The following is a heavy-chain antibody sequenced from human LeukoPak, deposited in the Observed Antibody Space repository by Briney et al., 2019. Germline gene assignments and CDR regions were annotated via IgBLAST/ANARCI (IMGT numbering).Heavy chain of an antibody. CDR2: INHSGST. V-gene: IGHV4-39*07. CDR1: GGSISSGDYY. CDR3: ASSLNPPEDIVVVPAPLDY. Sequence: SETLSLTCTVSGGSISSGDYYWSWIRQPPGKGLEWIGEINHSGSTNYNPSLKSRVTISVDTSKNQFSLKLSSVTAADTAVYYCASSLNPPEDIVVVPAPLDYWGQGTLVTVSS. J-gene: IGHJ4*02. D-gene: IGHD2-2*01.